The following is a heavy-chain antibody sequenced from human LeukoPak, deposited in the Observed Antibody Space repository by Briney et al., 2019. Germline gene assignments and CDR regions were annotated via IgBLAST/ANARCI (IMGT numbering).Heavy chain of an antibody. Sequence: GGSLRLSCAASGFSFSSYGMHWVRQAPGKGLEWVAVIWFDGTKKYSPDSVKGRVTISRDNSKNTLYLQMNSLRVEDTAAYYCARAFGDNVSSAPLIDYWGQGTLVTVSS. CDR3: ARAFGDNVSSAPLIDY. CDR2: IWFDGTKK. D-gene: IGHD2-21*02. V-gene: IGHV3-33*01. J-gene: IGHJ4*02. CDR1: GFSFSSYG.